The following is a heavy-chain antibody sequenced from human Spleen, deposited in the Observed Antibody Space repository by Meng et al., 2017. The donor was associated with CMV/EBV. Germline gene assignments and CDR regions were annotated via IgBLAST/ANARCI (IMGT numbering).Heavy chain of an antibody. CDR2: IIPILNIT. Sequence: SVKVSCKASGGTFSSYHISWVRQAPGQGLEWMGRIIPILNITNYAQNFRGRVTIIADKSTRTAYMELSSLRSEDTAVYYCTTFYCTNGVCYGDNAASSLPVWFGESTESVYYYYGMDVWGQGTTVTVSS. V-gene: IGHV1-69*02. D-gene: IGHD2-8*01. CDR1: GGTFSSYH. J-gene: IGHJ6*02. CDR3: TTFYCTNGVCYGDNAASSLPVWFGESTESVYYYYGMDV.